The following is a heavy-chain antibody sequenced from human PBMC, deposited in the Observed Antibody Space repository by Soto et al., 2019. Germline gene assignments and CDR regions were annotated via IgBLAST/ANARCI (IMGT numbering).Heavy chain of an antibody. CDR3: ARGGWDYYDSSGYYFWYFDL. J-gene: IGHJ2*01. CDR1: GGTFSSYA. CDR2: IIPILGIA. Sequence: ASVKVSCKASGGTFSSYAISWVRQAPGQGLEWMGGIIPILGIANYAQKFQGRVTITADKSTSTAYMELSSLRSEDTAVYYCARGGWDYYDSSGYYFWYFDLWGRGTLVTVSS. D-gene: IGHD3-22*01. V-gene: IGHV1-69*10.